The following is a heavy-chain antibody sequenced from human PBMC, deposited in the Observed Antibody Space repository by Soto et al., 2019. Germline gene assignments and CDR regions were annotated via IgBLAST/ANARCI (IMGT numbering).Heavy chain of an antibody. Sequence: SETLSLTCTVSGGSISSYYWSWIRQPPGKGLEWIGYIYYSGSTSYNPSLKSRVTISVDTSKNQFSLKLRSVTAADTAVYYCARDRYGAYFDYWGQGTLVTVSS. J-gene: IGHJ4*02. D-gene: IGHD1-1*01. V-gene: IGHV4-59*01. CDR3: ARDRYGAYFDY. CDR2: IYYSGST. CDR1: GGSISSYY.